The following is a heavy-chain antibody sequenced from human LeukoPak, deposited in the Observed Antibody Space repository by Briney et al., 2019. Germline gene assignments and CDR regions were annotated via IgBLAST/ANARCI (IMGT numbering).Heavy chain of an antibody. CDR3: ARARTRSIVATTDYYYGMDV. Sequence: ASVKVSCKASGYTFTSYYMHWVRQAPGQGLEWMGIINPSGGSTSYAQKFQGRVTMTRDTSTSTAYMELSSLRSEDTAVYYCARARTRSIVATTDYYYGMDVWGQGTTVTVSS. D-gene: IGHD5-12*01. J-gene: IGHJ6*02. CDR1: GYTFTSYY. CDR2: INPSGGST. V-gene: IGHV1-46*01.